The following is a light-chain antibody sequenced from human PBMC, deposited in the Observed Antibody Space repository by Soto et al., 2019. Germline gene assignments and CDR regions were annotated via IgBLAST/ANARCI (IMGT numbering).Light chain of an antibody. CDR3: QQYNTWLWT. Sequence: EVVMTQSPATLSVSPGERATLSCRASQSVNANLAWYQQKPGQAPRLLIHGASNMATGIPARFSGSGFGTEFILTISRLQSEDFAVYYCQQYNTWLWTFGQGTKVEI. CDR1: QSVNAN. J-gene: IGKJ1*01. CDR2: GAS. V-gene: IGKV3-15*01.